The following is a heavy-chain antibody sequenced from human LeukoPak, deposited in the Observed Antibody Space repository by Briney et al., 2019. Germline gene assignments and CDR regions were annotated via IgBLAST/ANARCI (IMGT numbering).Heavy chain of an antibody. D-gene: IGHD7-27*01. J-gene: IGHJ3*02. CDR1: GFTFDDYG. CDR3: ASIINWGSAFDI. CDR2: INWNGGST. V-gene: IGHV3-20*04. Sequence: RAGGSLRLSCAASGFTFDDYGMSWVRQAPGKGLEWVSGINWNGGSTGYADSVKGRFTISRDNAKNSLYLQMNSLRAEDTALYYCASIINWGSAFDIWGQGTMVTASS.